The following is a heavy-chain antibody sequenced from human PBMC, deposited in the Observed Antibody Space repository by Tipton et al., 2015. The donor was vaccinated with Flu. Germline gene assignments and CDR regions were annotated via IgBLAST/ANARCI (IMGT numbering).Heavy chain of an antibody. Sequence: GSLRLSCVASGFTFSSYWMSWVRQAPGKGLEWVSAVSPSGAGTYYADSVKGRFTSSRDNSNDTLYLQMHSLRAEDTAMYYCTREIVARTVGYFDYWGQGTLVTVSS. J-gene: IGHJ4*02. CDR2: VSPSGAGT. CDR3: TREIVARTVGYFDY. D-gene: IGHD2-15*01. CDR1: GFTFSSYW. V-gene: IGHV3-23*01.